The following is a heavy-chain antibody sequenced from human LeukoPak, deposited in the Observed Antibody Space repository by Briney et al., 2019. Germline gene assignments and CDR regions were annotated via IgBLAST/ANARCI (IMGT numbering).Heavy chain of an antibody. CDR3: ARVGSSSWYYFDY. CDR2: IYYSGST. CDR1: GYSISTSSYY. Sequence: SETLSLTCTVSGYSISTSSYYWGWIRQPPGKGLEWIGTIYYSGSTYYNPSLKSRVTISVDTSKNQFSLKLSSVTAADTAVYYCARVGSSSWYYFDYWGQGTLVTVSS. V-gene: IGHV4-39*07. J-gene: IGHJ4*02. D-gene: IGHD6-13*01.